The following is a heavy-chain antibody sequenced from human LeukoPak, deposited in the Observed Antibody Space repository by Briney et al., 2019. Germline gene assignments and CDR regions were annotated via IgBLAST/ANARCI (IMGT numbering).Heavy chain of an antibody. D-gene: IGHD5-24*01. V-gene: IGHV3-30*02. CDR3: ARASWQNLDY. CDR1: KFIFSDYG. CDR2: IWYDGSDE. Sequence: GGSLRLSCAASKFIFSDYGMHWVRQAPGKGLEWVAFIWYDGSDEYYADSVKGRFTISRDNSKNTLYLQMNSLRVEDTAVYYCARASWQNLDYWGQGTLVTVSS. J-gene: IGHJ4*02.